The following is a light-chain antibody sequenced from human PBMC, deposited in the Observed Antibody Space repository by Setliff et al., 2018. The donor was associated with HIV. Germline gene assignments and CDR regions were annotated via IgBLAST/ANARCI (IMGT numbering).Light chain of an antibody. CDR1: GSAVGGYNY. CDR2: DVS. CDR3: SSYTSSTTGV. V-gene: IGLV2-14*03. Sequence: QSVLTQPASVSGSPGQSITISCAGTGSAVGGYNYVSWYQQHPGKAPKLMIYDVSNRPSGVSNRFSGSKSGHTASLTISGLQAEDEADYYCSSYTSSTTGVFGTWTKVTVL. J-gene: IGLJ1*01.